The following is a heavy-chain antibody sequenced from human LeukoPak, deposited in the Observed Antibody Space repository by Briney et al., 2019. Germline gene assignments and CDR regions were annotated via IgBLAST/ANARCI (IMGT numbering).Heavy chain of an antibody. CDR2: ISSNGGST. V-gene: IGHV3-64*01. Sequence: GGSLRLSCAASGFTFSSYAMSWVRQAPGKGLEYVSAISSNGGSTYYANSVKGRFTISRDNSKNTLYLQMGSLRAEDVAVYYCARDGDASGSPLFDYWGQGTLVTVSS. CDR3: ARDGDASGSPLFDY. CDR1: GFTFSSYA. D-gene: IGHD3-10*01. J-gene: IGHJ4*02.